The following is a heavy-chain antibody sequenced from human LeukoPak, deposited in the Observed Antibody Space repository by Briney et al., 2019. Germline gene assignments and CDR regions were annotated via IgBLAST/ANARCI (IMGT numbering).Heavy chain of an antibody. D-gene: IGHD3-10*01. J-gene: IGHJ5*02. CDR1: GASISGGTYY. CDR3: ARGVGRMVRGAERPIPYNWFDP. Sequence: SETLSLTCSVSGASISGGTYYWGWIRQPPGKGLEWIGSIYYTGSTYDNPSLKSRVTISVDTSKNQFSLKLSSVTAADTAVYYCARGVGRMVRGAERPIPYNWFDPWGQGTLVTVSS. V-gene: IGHV4-39*01. CDR2: IYYTGST.